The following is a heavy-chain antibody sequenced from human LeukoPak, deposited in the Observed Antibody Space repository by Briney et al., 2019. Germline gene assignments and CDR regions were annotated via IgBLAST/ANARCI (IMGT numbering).Heavy chain of an antibody. CDR2: IYSGGSI. V-gene: IGHV3-66*02. D-gene: IGHD3-10*01. CDR1: GFTVSSNY. J-gene: IGHJ6*02. Sequence: GGSLRLSCAASGFTVSSNYMSWVRQGPGKGLEWVSVIYSGGSIYYADSVKGRFTISRDNSKNTLYLQMSSPRAEDTAVYYCARGPPLFGEHYYYYGMDVWGQGTTVTVSS. CDR3: ARGPPLFGEHYYYYGMDV.